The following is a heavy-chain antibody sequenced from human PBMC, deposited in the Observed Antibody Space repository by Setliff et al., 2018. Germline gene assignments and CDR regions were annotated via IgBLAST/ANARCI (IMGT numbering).Heavy chain of an antibody. D-gene: IGHD2-2*01. J-gene: IGHJ5*02. Sequence: ASVKVSCKASGYTFTSYGVSWVRQAPGQGLEWMGWISAYNGNINYAQKFQGRVTMTTDTYASTANMELRSLRSDDTAVYYCVRAPPTVVIPPGRAFFDPWGQGTLVTVSS. V-gene: IGHV1-18*01. CDR3: VRAPPTVVIPPGRAFFDP. CDR1: GYTFTSYG. CDR2: ISAYNGNI.